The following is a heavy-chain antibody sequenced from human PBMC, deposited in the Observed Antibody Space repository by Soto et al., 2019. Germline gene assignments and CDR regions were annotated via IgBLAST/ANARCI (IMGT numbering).Heavy chain of an antibody. V-gene: IGHV4-34*01. CDR2: IDHSGSA. J-gene: IGHJ6*04. CDR3: MRRSISCDEDV. CDR1: GGPFSGYY. D-gene: IGHD3-3*02. Sequence: QVQLQQWGAGLLTPSETLSLTCAVYGGPFSGYYWSWIRQHPGKGLEWIGEIDHSGSANYNPSLKSRVTSSTDTSTNQFSLTLSSVTAADTAVYYCMRRSISCDEDVCGKGTTVTDCS.